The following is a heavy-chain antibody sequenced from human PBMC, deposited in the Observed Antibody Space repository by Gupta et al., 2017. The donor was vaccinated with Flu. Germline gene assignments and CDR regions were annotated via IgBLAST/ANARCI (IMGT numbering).Heavy chain of an antibody. D-gene: IGHD2-21*01. J-gene: IGHJ4*02. V-gene: IGHV3-23*01. Sequence: SELKFSNYASTWVRQPQGKGLEWVSGISGAGASTYYADSVRGRFTISRDKSNNTLYLQMNSLRVEDTAVYYCASGLGYFDYWGQGTLVTVS. CDR1: ELKFSNYA. CDR2: ISGAGAST. CDR3: ASGLGYFDY.